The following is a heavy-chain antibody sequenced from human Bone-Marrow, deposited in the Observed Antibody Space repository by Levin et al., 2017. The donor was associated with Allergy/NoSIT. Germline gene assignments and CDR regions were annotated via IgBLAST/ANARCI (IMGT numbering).Heavy chain of an antibody. V-gene: IGHV1-69*13. CDR2: IIPIFGTA. J-gene: IGHJ6*03. CDR1: GDTFSSYA. CDR3: ARSQGGVTIFGVIIPPFYYYYMDV. D-gene: IGHD3-3*01. Sequence: PGASVKVSCKASGDTFSSYAISWVRQAPGQGLEWMGGIIPIFGTANYAQKFQGRVTITADESTSTAYMELSSLRSEDTAVYYCARSQGGVTIFGVIIPPFYYYYMDVWGKGTTVTVSS.